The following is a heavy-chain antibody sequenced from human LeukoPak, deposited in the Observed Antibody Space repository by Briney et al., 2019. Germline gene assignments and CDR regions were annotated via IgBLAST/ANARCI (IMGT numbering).Heavy chain of an antibody. CDR3: ARSLAIVVVPTNWFDP. V-gene: IGHV1-2*02. Sequence: GASVKVSCKASGYTFTGYYMHWVRQAPGQGLEWMGWINPNSGGTNYAQKFQGRVTMTRDTSISTAYMELSRLRSDDTAVYYCARSLAIVVVPTNWFDPWGQGTLVTVSS. J-gene: IGHJ5*02. D-gene: IGHD2-2*01. CDR2: INPNSGGT. CDR1: GYTFTGYY.